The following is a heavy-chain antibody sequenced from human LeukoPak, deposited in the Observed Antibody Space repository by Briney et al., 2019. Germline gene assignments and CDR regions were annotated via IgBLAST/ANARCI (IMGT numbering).Heavy chain of an antibody. V-gene: IGHV3-7*03. CDR3: AGGTGFIIKD. CDR1: GFTFSLYW. D-gene: IGHD3-9*01. CDR2: IKQDGSEK. J-gene: IGHJ4*02. Sequence: GGSLRLSCAASGFTFSLYWMNWVRRAPGKGLEWVANIKQDGSEKNYVDSVKGRFIISRDNAKNSLYLQMNNLRVEDTAMYYCAGGTGFIIKDWGQGTLVTVSS.